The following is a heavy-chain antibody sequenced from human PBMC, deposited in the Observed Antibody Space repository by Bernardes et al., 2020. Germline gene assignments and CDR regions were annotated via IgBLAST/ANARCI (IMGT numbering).Heavy chain of an antibody. D-gene: IGHD5-12*01. CDR3: ARSDENWLVSPLSY. V-gene: IGHV3-23*01. Sequence: GGSLRLSCAASGFTFSSYAMSWVRQAPGKGLEWVSAISGSGGSTYYADSVKGRFTISRDNSKNTLYLQMNSLRAEDTAVYYCARSDENWLVSPLSYWGQGTLVTVSS. J-gene: IGHJ4*02. CDR1: GFTFSSYA. CDR2: ISGSGGST.